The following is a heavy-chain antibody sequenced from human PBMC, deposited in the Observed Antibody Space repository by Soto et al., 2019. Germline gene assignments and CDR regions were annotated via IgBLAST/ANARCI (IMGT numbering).Heavy chain of an antibody. CDR1: GGTFSSYA. J-gene: IGHJ4*02. CDR3: AAPYGSGSYYNGFDY. V-gene: IGHV1-69*12. CDR2: IIPIFGTA. Sequence: QVQLVQSGAEVKKPGSSVKVSCKASGGTFSSYAISWVRQAPGQGLEWMGGIIPIFGTANYAQKFQGRVTMTADESTSTAYRELSSLRSEDTAVYYCAAPYGSGSYYNGFDYWGQGTLVTVSS. D-gene: IGHD3-10*01.